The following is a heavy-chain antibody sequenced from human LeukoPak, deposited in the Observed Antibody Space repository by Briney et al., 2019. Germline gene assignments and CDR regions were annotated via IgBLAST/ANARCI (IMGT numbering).Heavy chain of an antibody. V-gene: IGHV3-30*02. D-gene: IGHD4-17*01. Sequence: PGGSLRLSCAASGFTFSSYGMHWVRQAPGKGLEWVAFIRYDGSNKYYADSVKGRFTISRDNSKNTLYLQMNSLRAEDTAVYYCARGPSAVTTHLDYWGQGTLVTVSS. J-gene: IGHJ4*02. CDR3: ARGPSAVTTHLDY. CDR1: GFTFSSYG. CDR2: IRYDGSNK.